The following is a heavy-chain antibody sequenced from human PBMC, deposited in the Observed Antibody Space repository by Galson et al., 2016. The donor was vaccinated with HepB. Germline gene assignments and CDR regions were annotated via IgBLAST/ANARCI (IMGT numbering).Heavy chain of an antibody. V-gene: IGHV3-23*01. Sequence: SLRLSCAASGFTFDSYAMTWVRQAPGKGLQWVSIIGGRGSGTYYADSVKGRFTISRDNSKNTLYLQMNSLRAEDTADYYCAKKRHVAVVLAAMDVWGQGTTVTVSS. CDR2: IGGRGSGT. CDR3: AKKRHVAVVLAAMDV. D-gene: IGHD2-21*01. J-gene: IGHJ6*02. CDR1: GFTFDSYA.